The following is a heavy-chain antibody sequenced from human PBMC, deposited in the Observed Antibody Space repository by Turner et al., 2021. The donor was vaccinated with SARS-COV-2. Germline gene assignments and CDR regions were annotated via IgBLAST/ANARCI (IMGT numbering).Heavy chain of an antibody. CDR3: ANMERDY. CDR1: GGSISSYY. V-gene: IGHV4-59*01. CDR2: IYDSGST. J-gene: IGHJ4*02. Sequence: QVQLQDSGPGLVKPSETLSLTCTVSGGSISSYYWSWIRQPPGKGLEWIGYIYDSGSTNYSPSLKSRVTISVDTSKNQFSLKLSSVTAADTAVYYCANMERDYWGQGTLVTVSS. D-gene: IGHD3-10*01.